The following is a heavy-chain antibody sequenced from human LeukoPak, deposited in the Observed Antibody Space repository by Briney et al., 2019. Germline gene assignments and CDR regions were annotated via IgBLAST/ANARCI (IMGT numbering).Heavy chain of an antibody. J-gene: IGHJ1*01. CDR2: ISSSGSTI. D-gene: IGHD3-22*01. Sequence: GGSLRLSCAASGFTFSDYYMSWIRQAPGKGLEWVSYISSSGSTIYYADSVKGRFTISRDNAKNSLYLQMNSLRAEDTAVYYCARLKYYYDSSGSRAEYFQHWGQGTLVTASS. V-gene: IGHV3-11*01. CDR1: GFTFSDYY. CDR3: ARLKYYYDSSGSRAEYFQH.